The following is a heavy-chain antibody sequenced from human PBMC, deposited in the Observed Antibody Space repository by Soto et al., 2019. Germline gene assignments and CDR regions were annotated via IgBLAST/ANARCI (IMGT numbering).Heavy chain of an antibody. J-gene: IGHJ5*02. V-gene: IGHV1-69*13. CDR2: IIPIFGTA. CDR3: ARDQARYRINWFDP. D-gene: IGHD5-18*01. Sequence: SVKVSCKASGGTFSSYAISWVRQAPGQGLEWMGGIIPIFGTANYAQKFQGRVTITADESTSTAYMELSSLRSEDTAVYYCARDQARYRINWFDPWGQGTLVTVSS. CDR1: GGTFSSYA.